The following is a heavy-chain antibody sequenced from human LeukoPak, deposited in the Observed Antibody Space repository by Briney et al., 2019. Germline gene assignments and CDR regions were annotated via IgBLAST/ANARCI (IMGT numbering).Heavy chain of an antibody. CDR1: GGSXSGYY. CDR2: INHSGST. CDR3: ARGYVYFDY. Sequence: TLSLTCAVYGGSXSGYYWSWIRQPPGKGLEWIGEINHSGSTNYNPSLKSRVTISVDTSKNQFSLKLSSVTAADTAVYYCARGYVYFDYWGQGTLVTVSS. V-gene: IGHV4-34*01. J-gene: IGHJ4*02. D-gene: IGHD3-16*01.